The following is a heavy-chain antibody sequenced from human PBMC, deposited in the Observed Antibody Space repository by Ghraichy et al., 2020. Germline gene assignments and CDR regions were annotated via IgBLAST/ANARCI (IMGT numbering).Heavy chain of an antibody. D-gene: IGHD2-21*01. V-gene: IGHV3-21*01. CDR3: ARVVGIAPAGSLDF. Sequence: GGSLRLSCAGSGFSFNDYIINWVRQAPGKGLEWVSSISSSGDFRYYAASVKGRFTISRDYAKNSVSLEMDSLRVEDTALYYCARVVGIAPAGSLDFWGQGTLVTVDS. CDR1: GFSFNDYI. CDR2: ISSSGDFR. J-gene: IGHJ4*02.